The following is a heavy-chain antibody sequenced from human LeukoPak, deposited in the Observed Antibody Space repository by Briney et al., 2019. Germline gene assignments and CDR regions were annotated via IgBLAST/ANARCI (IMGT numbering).Heavy chain of an antibody. D-gene: IGHD1-26*01. CDR2: ISDPHSGSET. CDR1: GFTFSSST. J-gene: IGHJ4*02. CDR3: ERSGTHYTFDY. Sequence: GGSLRLSCTAPGFTFSSSTMNSVRQPLGQGLERVSTISDPHSGSETHYADSVKGRFTISREDSQNTLYLQMNSLRAEDTAVYYCERSGTHYTFDYWGQGSLVTVSS. V-gene: IGHV3-23*01.